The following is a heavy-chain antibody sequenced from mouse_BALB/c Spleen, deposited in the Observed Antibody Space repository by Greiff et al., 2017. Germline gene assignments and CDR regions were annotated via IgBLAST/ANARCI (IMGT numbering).Heavy chain of an antibody. CDR1: GYTFSSYW. CDR3: ARRGRRFDH. D-gene: IGHD1-1*01. CDR2: ILPGSGST. J-gene: IGHJ2*01. Sequence: VQLVESGAELMKPGASVKISCKATGYTFSSYWIEWVKQRPGHGLEWIGEILPGSGSTNYNEKFKGKATFTADTSSNTAYMQLSSLTSEDSSVYYCARRGRRFDHWGPGTTPTVPP. V-gene: IGHV1-9*01.